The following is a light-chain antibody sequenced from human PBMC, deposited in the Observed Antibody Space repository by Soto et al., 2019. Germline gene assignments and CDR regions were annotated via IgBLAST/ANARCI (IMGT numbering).Light chain of an antibody. CDR2: GAS. J-gene: IGKJ1*01. CDR1: QSVTNRY. CDR3: QHYGYPQWT. Sequence: EIVLTQSPGTLSLSPGERATLSCRARQSVTNRYLAWYQQKPGQAPRLLFFGASIRDTGIPDRFSGSGSGTDFTLTISRLEPEDFAVYYCQHYGYPQWTFGQGTKVDIK. V-gene: IGKV3-20*01.